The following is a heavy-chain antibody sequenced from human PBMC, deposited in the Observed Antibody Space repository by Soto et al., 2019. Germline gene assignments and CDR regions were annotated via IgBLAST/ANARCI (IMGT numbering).Heavy chain of an antibody. V-gene: IGHV4-34*01. CDR3: ARRPDGFDI. CDR1: GGSFIYYQ. J-gene: IGHJ3*02. CDR2: INHRGRT. Sequence: QVQLQQWGAGLLKPSETRSLTCAVSGGSFIYYQWSWIRQPPGKGLERMGEINHRGRTNYNPSLQSRAPISIETSRHQFSLKLSSVTAVDTSVYYCARRPDGFDIWSQGTMVTISS.